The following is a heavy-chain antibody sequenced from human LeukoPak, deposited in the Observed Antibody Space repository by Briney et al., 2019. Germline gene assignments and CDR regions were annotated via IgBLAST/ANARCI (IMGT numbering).Heavy chain of an antibody. J-gene: IGHJ4*02. Sequence: PSETLSLTCTVSGGSISSYYWSWIRQPAGKGLEWIGNIYYSGSTYYNPSLKSRVTISIDTSKKQFSLKLSSVTAADTAVYYCARFNPAAGTFCFDYWGQGTLVTVSS. D-gene: IGHD6-13*01. CDR3: ARFNPAAGTFCFDY. V-gene: IGHV4-59*04. CDR2: IYYSGST. CDR1: GGSISSYY.